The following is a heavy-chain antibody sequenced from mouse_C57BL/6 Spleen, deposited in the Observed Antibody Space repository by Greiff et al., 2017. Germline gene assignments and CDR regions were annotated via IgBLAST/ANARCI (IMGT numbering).Heavy chain of an antibody. D-gene: IGHD1-1*01. CDR3: ARGGGTTVVGPCAY. V-gene: IGHV1-69*01. CDR2: IDPSDSYT. CDR1: GYTFTSYW. J-gene: IGHJ3*01. Sequence: QVQLQQPGAELVMPGASVKLSCKASGYTFTSYWMHWVKQRPGQGLEWIGEIDPSDSYTNYNQKFKGKSTLTVDKSSSTAYMQLSSLTSEDSAVFYCARGGGTTVVGPCAYWGQGTLGTVSA.